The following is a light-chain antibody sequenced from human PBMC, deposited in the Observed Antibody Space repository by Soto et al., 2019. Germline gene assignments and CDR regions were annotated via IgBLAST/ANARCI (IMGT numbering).Light chain of an antibody. CDR1: QSISSY. CDR3: QQYNSYSPT. J-gene: IGKJ1*01. CDR2: DAS. V-gene: IGKV1-5*01. Sequence: DIKMTQSPSSLSAAVGDRVTITCRASQSISSYLNWYQQKPGKAPKLLIYDASSLESGVPSRFSGSGSGTEFTLTISSLRPDDFATYYCQQYNSYSPTFGQGTKVDIK.